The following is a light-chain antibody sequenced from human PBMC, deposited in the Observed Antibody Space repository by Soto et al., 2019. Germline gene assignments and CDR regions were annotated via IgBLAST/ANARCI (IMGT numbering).Light chain of an antibody. V-gene: IGKV3D-20*01. J-gene: IGKJ4*01. CDR2: DAS. CDR3: QQYGTSPRGT. CDR1: QTVHSNY. Sequence: EVVLTQSPATLSLSPGERATLSCGASQTVHSNYLAWYQHKPVLAPRLLIYDASSRATGIPDRFRGSGSGTDFTLTISRLEPEDFAVYYCQQYGTSPRGTFGGGTKVEVK.